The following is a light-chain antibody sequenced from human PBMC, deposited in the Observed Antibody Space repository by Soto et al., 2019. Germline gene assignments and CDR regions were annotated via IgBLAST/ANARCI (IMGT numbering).Light chain of an antibody. CDR1: QTVSKY. Sequence: EIVLTQSPGTLSLSPGERATLSCRASQTVSKYLAWYQQKPGQAPRLLIYDTSNRATGIPARFSGSGSGTDFTLTISGLQPEDFAVYYCQQRSNWPFTFGPGTTVDFK. V-gene: IGKV3-11*01. CDR2: DTS. CDR3: QQRSNWPFT. J-gene: IGKJ3*01.